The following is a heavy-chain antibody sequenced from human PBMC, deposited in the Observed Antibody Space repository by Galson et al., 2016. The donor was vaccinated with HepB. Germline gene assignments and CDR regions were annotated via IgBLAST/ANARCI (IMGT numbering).Heavy chain of an antibody. V-gene: IGHV3-7*01. Sequence: SLRLSCAGSGFTFSSYWMSWVRQTPGKEMEWVANIKQDGSKKEYVDSVKGRFTISRDNSKNMVFLQMNSLRAEDTAVYYCARGGDNSGNDFDYWGQGTLVTVSS. J-gene: IGHJ4*02. CDR1: GFTFSSYW. CDR2: IKQDGSKK. CDR3: ARGGDNSGNDFDY. D-gene: IGHD4-23*01.